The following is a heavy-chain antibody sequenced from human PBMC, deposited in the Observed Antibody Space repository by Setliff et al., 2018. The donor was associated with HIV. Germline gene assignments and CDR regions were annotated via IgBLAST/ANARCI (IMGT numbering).Heavy chain of an antibody. V-gene: IGHV4-61*01. CDR2: IYYSGIT. D-gene: IGHD4-17*01. CDR3: ARDPPGYGDSNDY. CDR1: GGSVGSGSYY. Sequence: PSETLSLTCTVSGGSVGSGSYYWSWIRQSPGKGLEWIGYIYYSGITTYNPSLKSRVTISIDTSKNQFSLRLHSVTAADTAVYYCARDPPGYGDSNDYWGQGTRVTVSS. J-gene: IGHJ4*02.